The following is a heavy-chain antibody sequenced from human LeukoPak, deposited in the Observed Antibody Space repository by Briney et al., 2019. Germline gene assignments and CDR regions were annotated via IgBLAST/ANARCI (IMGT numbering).Heavy chain of an antibody. V-gene: IGHV4-34*01. D-gene: IGHD4-17*01. CDR3: VRAPYGDYVNLDY. CDR2: INHSGST. J-gene: IGHJ4*02. CDR1: GGSFSGYY. Sequence: RPSETLSLTCAVYGGSFSGYYWSWIRQPPGKGLEWIGEINHSGSTNYNPSLKSRVTISVDTSKNQFSLKLSSVTAADTAVYYCVRAPYGDYVNLDYWGQGTLVTVSS.